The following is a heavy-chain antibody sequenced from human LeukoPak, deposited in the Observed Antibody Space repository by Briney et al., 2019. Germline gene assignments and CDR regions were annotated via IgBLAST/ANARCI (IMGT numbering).Heavy chain of an antibody. J-gene: IGHJ4*02. CDR1: GYTFTSHG. CDR2: ISTYNGDT. D-gene: IGHD6-13*01. Sequence: GASVKVSCKASGYTFTSHGITWVRQAPGQGLEWVGWISTYNGDTNYAQKLQGRVTITTDTSTTTVYMEMRSLRSDDTAVYYCATTMSSSWYYWGQGTLVTVSS. CDR3: ATTMSSSWYY. V-gene: IGHV1-18*01.